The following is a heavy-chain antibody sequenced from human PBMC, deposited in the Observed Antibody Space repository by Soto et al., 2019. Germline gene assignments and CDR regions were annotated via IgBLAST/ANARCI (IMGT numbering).Heavy chain of an antibody. CDR2: IWYDGSNK. J-gene: IGHJ4*02. V-gene: IGHV3-33*01. Sequence: QVQLVESGGGVVQPGRSLRLSCAASGFTFSSYGMHWVRQAPGKGLEWVAVIWYDGSNKYYADSVKGRFTISRDNSKNTLYLQMNSLRAEDTAVYYCARGGVWECELHIDYWGQGTLVTVSS. D-gene: IGHD1-26*01. CDR1: GFTFSSYG. CDR3: ARGGVWECELHIDY.